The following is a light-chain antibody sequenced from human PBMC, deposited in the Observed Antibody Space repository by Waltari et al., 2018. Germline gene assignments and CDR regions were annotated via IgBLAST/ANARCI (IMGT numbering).Light chain of an antibody. V-gene: IGKV2-30*02. CDR2: KVS. CDR3: MQSIHWPWT. Sequence: DVVMTQSPLSLPVTLGQPASISCKSSQSLVHSDGNTYLNWFHQRPGQSPRRLIYKVSNRASGGPDRFSGSGSGTDFTLKISRVEAEDVGVYYCMQSIHWPWTFGQGTKVEIK. J-gene: IGKJ1*01. CDR1: QSLVHSDGNTY.